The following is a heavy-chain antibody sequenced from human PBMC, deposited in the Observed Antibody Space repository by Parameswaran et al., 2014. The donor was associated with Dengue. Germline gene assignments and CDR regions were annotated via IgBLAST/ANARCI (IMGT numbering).Heavy chain of an antibody. J-gene: IGHJ4*02. Sequence: WVRQAPGQGLEWMGIIDPAGDATRFAPKFQGRVTMTTDTSTSRVYMELSSLTSGDTAMYYCALSRSWEGYNYFPYWGQGTLVTVSS. V-gene: IGHV1-46*03. CDR3: ALSRSWEGYNYFPY. D-gene: IGHD5-24*01. CDR2: IDPAGDAT.